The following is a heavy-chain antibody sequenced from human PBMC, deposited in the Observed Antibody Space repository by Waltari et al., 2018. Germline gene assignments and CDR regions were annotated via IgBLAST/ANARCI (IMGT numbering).Heavy chain of an antibody. CDR1: GFTFSTAW. CDR3: GDFTAFDY. Sequence: EVRLVESGGGLVEPGGSLRLSCAGSGFTFSTAWMHWARQAPGKGLEWIGRIKSWVSGGTTEYGAPVKGRFNISRDDSKDTVYLQMNSLKTEDTGVYYCGDFTAFDYWGQGSLVIVSS. D-gene: IGHD2-8*02. J-gene: IGHJ4*02. V-gene: IGHV3-15*01. CDR2: IKSWVSGGTT.